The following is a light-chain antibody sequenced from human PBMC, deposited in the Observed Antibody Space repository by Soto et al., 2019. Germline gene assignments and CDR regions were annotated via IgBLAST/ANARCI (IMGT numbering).Light chain of an antibody. CDR2: EVS. V-gene: IGLV2-14*01. Sequence: QSALTQPASVSGSPGQSITISCTGTSSDVGGYNYVSWYQQHPGKAPKLIIYEVSNRPSGVSNRFSGSKSGNTASLTISGLQAADEADYYCNSYTSKSTGVFGTGTKRTVL. CDR3: NSYTSKSTGV. J-gene: IGLJ1*01. CDR1: SSDVGGYNY.